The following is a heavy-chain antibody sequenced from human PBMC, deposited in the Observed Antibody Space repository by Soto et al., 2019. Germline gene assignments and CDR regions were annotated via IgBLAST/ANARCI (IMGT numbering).Heavy chain of an antibody. J-gene: IGHJ4*01. V-gene: IGHV4-31*03. CDR1: CGSINSGGSH. CDR3: ASGTQDYNSGR. CDR2: IYYYNGAT. Sequence: PSEPLSLTCSVSCGSINSGGSHWTWIRQHPEKGLEWIGFIYYYNGATYSTSYNPSLQSRVVISVDTSKNQVSLSLSSVTAADMAVQVAASGTQDYNSGRWGHGSL. D-gene: IGHD4-4*01.